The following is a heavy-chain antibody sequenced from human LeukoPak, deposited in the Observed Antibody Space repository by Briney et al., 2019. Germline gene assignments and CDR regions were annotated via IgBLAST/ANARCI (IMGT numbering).Heavy chain of an antibody. CDR1: GYNFTTFW. Sequence: GESLKISCKTSGYNFTTFWIGWVRQMPGKGLEWMGIIYPGDSDTRYSPSFQGQVTISADKSISTAYLQWSSLKASDTAMYYCARILWFGEVPPNWFDPWGQGTLVTVSS. J-gene: IGHJ5*02. CDR2: IYPGDSDT. CDR3: ARILWFGEVPPNWFDP. V-gene: IGHV5-51*01. D-gene: IGHD3-10*01.